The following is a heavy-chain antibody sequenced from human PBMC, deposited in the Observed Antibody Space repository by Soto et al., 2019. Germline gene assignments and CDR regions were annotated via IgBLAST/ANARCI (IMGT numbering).Heavy chain of an antibody. D-gene: IGHD2-8*02. CDR1: GGSIINRF. Sequence: QVQLQESGPGLVKPSETLSLTCTVSGGSIINRFWAWIRQAPGKGLEWIGYIHSSGSTNYNPSLMSPVTMSVDTTRNRFSLKLKSVAAADTAIYYCARYQSLVADYWGQGTLVSVSS. CDR2: IHSSGST. CDR3: ARYQSLVADY. J-gene: IGHJ4*02. V-gene: IGHV4-59*11.